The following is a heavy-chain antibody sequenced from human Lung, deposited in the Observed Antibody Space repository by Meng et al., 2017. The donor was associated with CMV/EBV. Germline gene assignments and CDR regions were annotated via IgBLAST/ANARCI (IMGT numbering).Heavy chain of an antibody. CDR2: IPHRGSS. J-gene: IGHJ1*01. CDR3: LRRSGGSV. D-gene: IGHD3-10*01. CDR1: GDSITNHNW. V-gene: IGHV4-4*03. Sequence: QVQLRESGPALVKPPEILSLTCAVSGDSITNHNWWAWVRQPPGKGLEWIGEIPHRGSSAYNPSLKSRVSMSIDKSKNQFSLKLTSVTSADTAVYHCLRRSGGSVWGQGTLVTVSS.